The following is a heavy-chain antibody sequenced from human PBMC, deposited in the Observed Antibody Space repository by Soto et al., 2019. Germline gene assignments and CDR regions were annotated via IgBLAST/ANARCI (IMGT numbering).Heavy chain of an antibody. Sequence: SETLSLTCTVSGGSISSGGYYWSWIRQHPGKGLEWIGYIYYSGSTYYNPSLKSRVTISVDTSKNQFSLKLSSVTAADTAVYYCARADSSGYYPFDYWGQGTLVTVSS. D-gene: IGHD3-22*01. CDR1: GGSISSGGYY. J-gene: IGHJ4*02. V-gene: IGHV4-31*03. CDR3: ARADSSGYYPFDY. CDR2: IYYSGST.